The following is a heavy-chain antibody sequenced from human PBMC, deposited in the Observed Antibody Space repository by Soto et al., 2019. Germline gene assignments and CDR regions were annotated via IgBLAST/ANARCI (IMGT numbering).Heavy chain of an antibody. CDR2: ISYDGSNK. D-gene: IGHD3-10*02. Sequence: GGSLRLSCAASGFTFSSYGTHWVRQAPGKGLEWVAVISYDGSNKYYADSVKGRFTISRDNSKNTLYLQMNSLRAEDTAVYYCAKDQFYEAGGGTMSPVDYWGQGTLVTVSS. CDR1: GFTFSSYG. J-gene: IGHJ4*02. CDR3: AKDQFYEAGGGTMSPVDY. V-gene: IGHV3-30*18.